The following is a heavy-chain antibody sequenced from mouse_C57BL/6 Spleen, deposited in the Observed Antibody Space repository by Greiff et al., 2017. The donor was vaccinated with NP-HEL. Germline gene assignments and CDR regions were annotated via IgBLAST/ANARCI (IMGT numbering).Heavy chain of an antibody. Sequence: VQLQQSGAELVRPGASVKLSCKASGYTFTDYYINWVKQRPGQGLEWIARIYPGSGNTYYNEKFKGKATLTAEKSSSPAYMQLSSLTSEDSAVYFCERESDDGSSPWFAYWGQGTLVTVSA. V-gene: IGHV1-76*01. D-gene: IGHD1-1*01. CDR1: GYTFTDYY. CDR2: IYPGSGNT. J-gene: IGHJ3*01. CDR3: ERESDDGSSPWFAY.